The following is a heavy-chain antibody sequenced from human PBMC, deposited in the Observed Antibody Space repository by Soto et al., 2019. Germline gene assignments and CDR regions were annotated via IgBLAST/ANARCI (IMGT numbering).Heavy chain of an antibody. CDR3: ARGFVETAMAFDY. V-gene: IGHV4-31*03. J-gene: IGHJ4*02. CDR1: GASISSGGYF. D-gene: IGHD5-18*01. CDR2: IHYSGST. Sequence: QVQLQESGPGLVKPSQTLSLACSVSGASISSGGYFWSWIRQLPAKGLEWIGYIHYSGSTYYNPSLKSRVVMSMDTSKNDFSLKLNSVTAADTAVFYCARGFVETAMAFDYWGQGALVTVSS.